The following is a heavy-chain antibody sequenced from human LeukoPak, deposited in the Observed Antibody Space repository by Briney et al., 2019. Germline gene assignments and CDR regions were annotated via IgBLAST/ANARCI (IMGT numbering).Heavy chain of an antibody. CDR3: AKCYSSGWYRIDY. Sequence: GGSLRLSCAASGFTFSSYAMSWVRQAPGKGREGVSAISGSGCSTYYADSVKGRFTITRDNSKNTLYLQMNSLRAEDTAVYYCAKCYSSGWYRIDYWGQGTLVTVSS. J-gene: IGHJ4*02. D-gene: IGHD6-19*01. CDR2: ISGSGCST. V-gene: IGHV3-23*01. CDR1: GFTFSSYA.